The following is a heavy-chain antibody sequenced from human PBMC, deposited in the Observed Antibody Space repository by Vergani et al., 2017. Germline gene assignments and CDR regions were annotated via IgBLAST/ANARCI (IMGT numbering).Heavy chain of an antibody. CDR2: INHSGST. D-gene: IGHD2/OR15-2a*01. Sequence: QVQLQQWGAGLLKPSETLSLTCAVYGGSFSGYYWSWIRQPPGKGLEWIGEINHSGSTNYNPSLKSRVTISVDTSKNQFSLKLSSVTAVDTAVYYCARVFSKRVCPHYYYYMDVWGKGTTVTVSS. CDR1: GGSFSGYY. CDR3: ARVFSKRVCPHYYYYMDV. J-gene: IGHJ6*03. V-gene: IGHV4-34*01.